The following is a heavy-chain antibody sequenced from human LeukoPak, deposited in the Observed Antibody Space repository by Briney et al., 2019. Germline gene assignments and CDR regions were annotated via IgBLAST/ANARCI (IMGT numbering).Heavy chain of an antibody. Sequence: PSETLSLICTVSGGSISSYYWSWIRQPPGKGLEWIGYIYYSGSTNYNPSLKSRVTISVDTSKNQFSLKLSSVTAADTAVYYCARGALVGGSWYGTYYYYGMDVWGQGTTVTVSS. J-gene: IGHJ6*02. CDR3: ARGALVGGSWYGTYYYYGMDV. V-gene: IGHV4-59*08. CDR2: IYYSGST. D-gene: IGHD6-13*01. CDR1: GGSISSYY.